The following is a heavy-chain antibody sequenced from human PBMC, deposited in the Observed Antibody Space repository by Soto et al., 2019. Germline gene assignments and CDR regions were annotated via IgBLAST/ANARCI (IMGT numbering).Heavy chain of an antibody. D-gene: IGHD3-3*01. CDR1: GGSISRYY. V-gene: IGHV4-59*01. CDR2: IYYSGST. CDR3: AREGYYDFWSGYGMDV. J-gene: IGHJ6*02. Sequence: SETLALTCTGSGGSISRYYLSGIRQPPGKGLEWIGYIYYSGSTNYHPSLKSRVTISVDTSKNQFSLKLSSVTAADTAVYYCAREGYYDFWSGYGMDVWGQGTTVT.